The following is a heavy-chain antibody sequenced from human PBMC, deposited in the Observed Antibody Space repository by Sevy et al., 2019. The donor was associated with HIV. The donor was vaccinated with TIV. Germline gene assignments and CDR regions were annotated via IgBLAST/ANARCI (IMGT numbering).Heavy chain of an antibody. V-gene: IGHV3-21*01. J-gene: IGHJ4*02. Sequence: GGCLRLSCAASGFTFSSYKMIWVRQAPGKGLEWVSSISSSSTYISYADSVKGRFTISRDNAENSLFLQMNSLRAEDTAVYYCARLYNGFDYWGQGTLVIVSS. CDR1: GFTFSSYK. CDR2: ISSSSTYI. CDR3: ARLYNGFDY. D-gene: IGHD1-20*01.